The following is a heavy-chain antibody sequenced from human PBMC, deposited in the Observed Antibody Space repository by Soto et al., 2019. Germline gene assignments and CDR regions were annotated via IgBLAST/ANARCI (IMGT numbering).Heavy chain of an antibody. CDR2: IKSKTDGGTT. CDR3: TTDRSGSGSYYNFAY. J-gene: IGHJ4*02. Sequence: EVQLVESGGGLVKPGGSLRLSCAASGFTFSNAWMSWVRQAPGKGLEWVGRIKSKTDGGTTDYAAPVKGRFTISRDDSKNTLYLQMNSLKTEDTAVYYCTTDRSGSGSYYNFAYWGQGTLVTVSS. V-gene: IGHV3-15*01. D-gene: IGHD3-10*01. CDR1: GFTFSNAW.